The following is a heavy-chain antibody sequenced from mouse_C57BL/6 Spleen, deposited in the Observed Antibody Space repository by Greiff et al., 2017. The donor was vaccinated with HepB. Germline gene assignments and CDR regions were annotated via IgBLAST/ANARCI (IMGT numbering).Heavy chain of an antibody. CDR2: IYPRDGST. V-gene: IGHV1-85*01. D-gene: IGHD1-1*01. CDR3: ARRSSYYYGSSWYFDV. J-gene: IGHJ1*03. Sequence: VQLQQSGPELVKPGASVKLSCKASGYTFTSYDINWVKQRPGQGLEWIGWIYPRDGSTKYNEKFKGKATLTVDTSSSTAYMELHSLTSEDSAVYFCARRSSYYYGSSWYFDVWGTGTTVTVSS. CDR1: GYTFTSYD.